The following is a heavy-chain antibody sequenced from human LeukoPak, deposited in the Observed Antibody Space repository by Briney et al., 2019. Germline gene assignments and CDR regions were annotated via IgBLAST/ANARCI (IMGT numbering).Heavy chain of an antibody. D-gene: IGHD6-13*01. CDR3: AREYSIHPLLYNWFDP. J-gene: IGHJ5*02. Sequence: PSETLSLTCTVSGGSISSYYWSWIRQPPGKGLEWIGYIYYSGSTNYNPSLKSRVTISVDTSKNQFSLKLSSVTAADTAVYYCAREYSIHPLLYNWFDPWGQGTLVTVSS. V-gene: IGHV4-59*01. CDR1: GGSISSYY. CDR2: IYYSGST.